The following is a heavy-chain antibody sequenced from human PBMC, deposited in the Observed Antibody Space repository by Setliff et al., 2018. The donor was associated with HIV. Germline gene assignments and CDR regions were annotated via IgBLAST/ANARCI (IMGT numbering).Heavy chain of an antibody. J-gene: IGHJ3*02. Sequence: GASVKVSCKTSGYTFIDNYIHWVRQAPGQGLEWMAWINAYTGDTNYAQKFQGSVTVTRDKSISTAYMELSRLRSDDTVVYYCARDWKHVFDIWGQGTMVTVSS. CDR1: GYTFIDNY. V-gene: IGHV1-2*02. CDR2: INAYTGDT. CDR3: ARDWKHVFDI. D-gene: IGHD1-1*01.